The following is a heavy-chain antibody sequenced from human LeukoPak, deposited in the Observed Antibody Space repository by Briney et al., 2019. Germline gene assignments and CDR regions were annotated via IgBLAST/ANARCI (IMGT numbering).Heavy chain of an antibody. V-gene: IGHV4-34*01. D-gene: IGHD4-11*01. J-gene: IGHJ4*02. CDR3: ARGQTVHSFDY. Sequence: KSSETLSLTCAVYGGSFSGYYWSWIRQPPGKGLEWIGEINHSGSTNYNPSLKSRATISVDTSKNQFSLKLSSVTAADTAVYYCARGQTVHSFDYWGQGTLVTVSS. CDR1: GGSFSGYY. CDR2: INHSGST.